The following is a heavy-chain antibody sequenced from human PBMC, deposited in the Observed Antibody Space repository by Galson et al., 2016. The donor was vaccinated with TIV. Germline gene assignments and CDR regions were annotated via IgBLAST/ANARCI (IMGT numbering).Heavy chain of an antibody. CDR3: AQFAGH. Sequence: SETLSLTCTVSGYSIRDDTYWGWIRQPPGKGLEWIASFYLTGSTYYTPSLKSRVTISADTSKGHFSLNLKSVTAADTAVYYCAQFAGHWGQGTVVTVSS. D-gene: IGHD3-16*01. CDR2: FYLTGST. CDR1: GYSIRDDTY. J-gene: IGHJ4*02. V-gene: IGHV4-38-2*02.